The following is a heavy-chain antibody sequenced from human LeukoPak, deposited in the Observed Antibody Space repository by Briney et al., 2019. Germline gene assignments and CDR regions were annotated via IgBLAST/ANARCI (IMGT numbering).Heavy chain of an antibody. J-gene: IGHJ5*02. CDR3: ARAGIAAAGSWFDP. V-gene: IGHV4-59*01. D-gene: IGHD6-13*01. CDR1: GGSISRYY. Sequence: TTSETLSLTCTVSGGSISRYYWSWIRQPPGKGLEWIGYIYYSGSTNYNPSLKSRVTISVDTSKNQFSLKLSSVTAADTAVYYCARAGIAAAGSWFDPWGQGTLVTVSS. CDR2: IYYSGST.